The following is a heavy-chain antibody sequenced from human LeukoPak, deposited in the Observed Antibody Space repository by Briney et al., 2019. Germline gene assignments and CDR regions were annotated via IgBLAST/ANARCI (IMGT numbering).Heavy chain of an antibody. Sequence: GGSLRLSCAVSGFTFSNSAMSWVRQAPGKGLEWVSAISGSGGSTYYADSVRGRFTISRDNAKNSLYLQMNSLRAEDTAVYYCATEARRLTREYYFDYWGQGTLVTVSS. J-gene: IGHJ4*02. CDR2: ISGSGGST. V-gene: IGHV3-23*01. D-gene: IGHD3-10*01. CDR1: GFTFSNSA. CDR3: ATEARRLTREYYFDY.